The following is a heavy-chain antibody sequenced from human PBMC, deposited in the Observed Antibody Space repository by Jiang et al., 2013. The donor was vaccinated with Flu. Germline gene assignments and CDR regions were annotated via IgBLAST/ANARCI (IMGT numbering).Heavy chain of an antibody. CDR1: GFTFSSYS. D-gene: IGHD1-26*01. Sequence: GLVKPGGSLRLSCAASGFTFSSYSMNWVRQAPGKGLEWVSSISSSSSYIYYADSVKGRFTISRDNAKNSLYLQMNSLRAEDTAVYYCALERVGATLLDYWGQGTLVTVSS. CDR2: ISSSSSYI. V-gene: IGHV3-21*01. J-gene: IGHJ4*02. CDR3: ALERVGATLLDY.